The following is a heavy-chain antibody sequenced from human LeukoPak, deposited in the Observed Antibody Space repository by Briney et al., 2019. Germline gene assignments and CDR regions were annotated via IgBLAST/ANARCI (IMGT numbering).Heavy chain of an antibody. CDR1: GGTFSSYA. J-gene: IGHJ5*02. Sequence: ASVKVSCKASGGTFSSYAISWVRQAPGQGLEWMGRIIPILGIANYAQKFQGRVTITADKSTSTAYMELSSLRSEDTAVYYCAGKYYYDSSGREFDPWGQGTLVTVSS. CDR2: IIPILGIA. V-gene: IGHV1-69*04. CDR3: AGKYYYDSSGREFDP. D-gene: IGHD3-22*01.